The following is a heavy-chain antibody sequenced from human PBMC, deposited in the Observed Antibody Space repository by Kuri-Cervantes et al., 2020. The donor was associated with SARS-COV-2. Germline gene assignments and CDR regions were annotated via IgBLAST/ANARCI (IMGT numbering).Heavy chain of an antibody. J-gene: IGHJ4*02. CDR2: IYHSGST. CDR3: GKVSWLQLWHRYSDS. D-gene: IGHD5-24*01. CDR1: GYSISSGYY. V-gene: IGHV4-38-2*01. Sequence: SETLSLICAVSGYSISSGYYWGWIRQPPGKGLEWIGSIYHSGSTYYNPSLKSRVTISLDTSNNQVSLRLTSATAADTAVYYCGKVSWLQLWHRYSDSWGQGTLVTVSS.